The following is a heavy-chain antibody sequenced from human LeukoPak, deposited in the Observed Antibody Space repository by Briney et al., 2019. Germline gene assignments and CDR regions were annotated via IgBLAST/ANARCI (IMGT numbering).Heavy chain of an antibody. CDR3: ARGSTTGVPFDI. Sequence: SETLSLTCTVSGGSISSGSYYWSWIRQPAGKGLEWIGRIYTSGSTNYNPSLKSRVTISVDTSKNQFSLKLSSVTAADTAVYYCARGSTTGVPFDIWGQGTMVTVSS. V-gene: IGHV4-61*02. J-gene: IGHJ3*02. CDR2: IYTSGST. D-gene: IGHD1-14*01. CDR1: GGSISSGSYY.